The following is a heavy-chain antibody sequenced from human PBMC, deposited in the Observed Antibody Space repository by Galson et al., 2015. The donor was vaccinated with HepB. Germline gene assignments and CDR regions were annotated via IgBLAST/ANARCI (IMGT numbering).Heavy chain of an antibody. D-gene: IGHD3-22*01. CDR3: ARVKNYYDSSGYRYYYFDN. CDR2: IIPILGIA. CDR1: GGTFSSYT. V-gene: IGHV1-69*02. Sequence: SVKVSCKASGGTFSSYTISWVRQAPGQGLEWMGRIIPILGIANYAQKFQGRVTITADKSTSTAYMELSSLRSEDTAVYYCARVKNYYDSSGYRYYYFDNWGQGTLVTVSS. J-gene: IGHJ4*02.